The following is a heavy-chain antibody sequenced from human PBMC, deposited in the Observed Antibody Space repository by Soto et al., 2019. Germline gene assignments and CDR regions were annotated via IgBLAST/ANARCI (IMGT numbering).Heavy chain of an antibody. CDR1: GDCIGIFY. CDR3: ARDLSGTGLDI. V-gene: IGHV4-4*07. J-gene: IGHJ6*02. Sequence: SETLGLTCKVAGDCIGIFYWSWIRQSAEKGLEWIGRVYSTGGTAYNPALKGRVTISLDRSNNQVSLEMNSVTAADTALYFCARDLSGTGLDIWGRGTRVTVSS. D-gene: IGHD1-26*01. CDR2: VYSTGGT.